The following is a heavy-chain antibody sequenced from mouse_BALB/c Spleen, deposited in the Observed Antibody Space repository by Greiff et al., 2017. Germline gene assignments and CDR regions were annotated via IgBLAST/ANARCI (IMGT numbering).Heavy chain of an antibody. CDR1: GYAFSSSW. D-gene: IGHD1-1*01. CDR3: AVSTTVVALDY. Sequence: VKVVESGPELVKPGASVKISCKASGYAFSSSWMNWVKQRPGQGLEWIGRIYPGDGDTNYNGKFKGKATLTADKSSSTAYMQLSSLTSVDSAVYFCAVSTTVVALDYWGQGTTLTVSS. J-gene: IGHJ2*01. CDR2: IYPGDGDT. V-gene: IGHV1-82*01.